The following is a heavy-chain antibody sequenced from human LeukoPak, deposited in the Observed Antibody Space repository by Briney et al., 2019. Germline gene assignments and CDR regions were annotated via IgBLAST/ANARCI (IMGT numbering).Heavy chain of an antibody. Sequence: TGGSLRLSCAASGYTFSSYWMSWVRQAPGKGLEWVANIKQDGSEKYYVDSVKGRFTISRDNAKNSLYLQMNSLRAEDTAVYYCAKDLGYSTGWGTIDYWGQGTLVTVSS. CDR1: GYTFSSYW. CDR3: AKDLGYSTGWGTIDY. CDR2: IKQDGSEK. D-gene: IGHD6-19*01. J-gene: IGHJ4*02. V-gene: IGHV3-7*01.